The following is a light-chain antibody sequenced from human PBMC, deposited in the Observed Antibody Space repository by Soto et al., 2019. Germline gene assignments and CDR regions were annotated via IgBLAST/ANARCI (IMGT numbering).Light chain of an antibody. Sequence: EIVLTQSPATLSLSPGERATLSCRASQSLSSYLAWYQHKPGQAPRLLIYDASNRATGIPARFSGSGSGTDFTLTISSLEPEDFAVYYCQHRGTVGGGTKVEIK. J-gene: IGKJ4*01. CDR1: QSLSSY. CDR2: DAS. CDR3: QHRGT. V-gene: IGKV3-11*01.